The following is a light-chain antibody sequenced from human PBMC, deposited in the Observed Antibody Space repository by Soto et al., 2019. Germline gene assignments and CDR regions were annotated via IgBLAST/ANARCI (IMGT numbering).Light chain of an antibody. V-gene: IGLV2-14*01. CDR3: SSYTSSSFYV. CDR1: SSDVGGYNY. CDR2: DVS. J-gene: IGLJ1*01. Sequence: QSALTQPASVSGSPGQSITISCTGTSSDVGGYNYVSWYQQHPGKAPKLMIYDVSNPPSGVPNRFSGSKSGNTASLTISGLQAEDEADYYCSSYTSSSFYVFGTGTKLTVL.